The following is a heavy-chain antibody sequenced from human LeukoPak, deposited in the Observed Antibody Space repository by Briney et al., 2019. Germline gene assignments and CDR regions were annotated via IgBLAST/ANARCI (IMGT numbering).Heavy chain of an antibody. V-gene: IGHV1-18*01. D-gene: IGHD5-12*01. J-gene: IGHJ6*02. CDR2: ISTYNGNT. CDR1: GYTFTTYG. CDR3: ARGEDIVATTSGHYYGMDV. Sequence: ASVKVSCKASGYTFTTYGISWVRQAPGQGLEWMGWISTYNGNTNYAQKLQGRVTMTTDTSTSTAYMELRSLRSDDTAVYYCARGEDIVATTSGHYYGMDVWGQGTTVTVSS.